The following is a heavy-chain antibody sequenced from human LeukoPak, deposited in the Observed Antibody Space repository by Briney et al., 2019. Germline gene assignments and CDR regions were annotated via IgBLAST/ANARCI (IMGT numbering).Heavy chain of an antibody. D-gene: IGHD3-10*01. Sequence: ASVKVSCKASGYTFTNYDINRVRQASGQGLEWMGWMNPSNGNTGYAQKFQGRVTMTRNTSISTAYMELSSLRSEDTAVYYCARDYYGSGSSRGYWGQGTLVTVSS. CDR2: MNPSNGNT. CDR1: GYTFTNYD. CDR3: ARDYYGSGSSRGY. J-gene: IGHJ4*02. V-gene: IGHV1-8*01.